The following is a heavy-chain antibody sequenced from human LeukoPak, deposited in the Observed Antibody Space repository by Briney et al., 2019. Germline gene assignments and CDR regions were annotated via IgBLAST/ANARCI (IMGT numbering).Heavy chain of an antibody. CDR1: GFTLSTYA. D-gene: IGHD3-22*01. J-gene: IGHJ4*02. Sequence: PGGSLRLSCAASGFTLSTYAMNWVRQAPGKGLEWVAVIWYDGSNKYYADSVKGRFTISRDNSKNTLYLQMNSLRAEDTAVYYCAREQGTYYYDSSGYYGGYYFDYWGQGTLVTVSS. V-gene: IGHV3-33*08. CDR2: IWYDGSNK. CDR3: AREQGTYYYDSSGYYGGYYFDY.